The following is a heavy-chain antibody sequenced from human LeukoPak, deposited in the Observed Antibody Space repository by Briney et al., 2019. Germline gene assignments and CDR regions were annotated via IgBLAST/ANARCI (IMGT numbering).Heavy chain of an antibody. CDR1: GLTFSDYE. J-gene: IGHJ6*03. D-gene: IGHD6-13*01. Sequence: GGSLRLSCAASGLTFSDYEMNWVRQAPGRGLEWILHISTSGSIIHYADSVKGRFTISRDNAKNSLYLQVNSLRAEDTALYFCARDATTEPGTVYMDVWGKGTTVTISS. CDR2: ISTSGSII. V-gene: IGHV3-48*03. CDR3: ARDATTEPGTVYMDV.